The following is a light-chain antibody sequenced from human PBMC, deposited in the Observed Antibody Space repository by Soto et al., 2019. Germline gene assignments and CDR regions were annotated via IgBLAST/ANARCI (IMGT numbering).Light chain of an antibody. V-gene: IGLV2-14*01. J-gene: IGLJ2*01. CDR3: SSYTDTGVL. Sequence: QSALTQPASVSGSPGQSITISCTGTSSDVGGYNYVSWYQQHPGKVPKVMIYEVSNRPSGVSNRFSGSKSGNTASLTISGLQAGDEADYYCSSYTDTGVLFGGGTKLTVL. CDR2: EVS. CDR1: SSDVGGYNY.